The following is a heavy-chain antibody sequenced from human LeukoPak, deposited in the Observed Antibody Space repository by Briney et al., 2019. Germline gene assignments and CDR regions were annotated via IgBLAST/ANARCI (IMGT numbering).Heavy chain of an antibody. CDR2: ISSSSSTI. J-gene: IGHJ4*02. Sequence: GGSLRLSCAASGFTFSSYSMPWVRPAPAKGLEGVSYISSSSSTIYYADSVKGRFTISRDNAKNSLYLQMNSLRAKDTAVYYCAREGYDSSGYRYYFDYWGQGTLVTVSS. CDR3: AREGYDSSGYRYYFDY. CDR1: GFTFSSYS. D-gene: IGHD3-22*01. V-gene: IGHV3-48*01.